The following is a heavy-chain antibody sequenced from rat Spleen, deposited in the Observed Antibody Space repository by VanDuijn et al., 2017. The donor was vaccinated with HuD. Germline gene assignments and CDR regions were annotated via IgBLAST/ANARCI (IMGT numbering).Heavy chain of an antibody. D-gene: IGHD1-12*02. CDR3: ARSDGTHYYLPFAY. Sequence: EVQFQESGPGLVKPSQSLSLTCSVTGHSITSSYRWNWIRKFPGNKLEWMGYINSAGSTNYNPALKSRISNTRDTSKNQFFLQVNSVSTDDTATYYCARSDGTHYYLPFAYWGQGTLVTVSS. CDR2: INSAGST. V-gene: IGHV3-3*01. J-gene: IGHJ3*01. CDR1: GHSITSSYR.